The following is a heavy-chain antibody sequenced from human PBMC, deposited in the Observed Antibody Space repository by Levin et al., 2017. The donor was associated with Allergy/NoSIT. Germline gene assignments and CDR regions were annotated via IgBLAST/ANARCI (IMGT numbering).Heavy chain of an antibody. CDR2: IKSDGSST. D-gene: IGHD2-2*01. CDR3: ATTPGYCDSTTCWEYFQH. Sequence: HAGGSLRLSCAASGFTFSTSWMHWVRQAPGKGLVWVSRIKSDGSSTNYADSVKGRFTISRDNAKNTLYLQMNSLRAEDTAVYYCATTPGYCDSTTCWEYFQHWGQGTLVIVSS. V-gene: IGHV3-74*01. J-gene: IGHJ1*01. CDR1: GFTFSTSW.